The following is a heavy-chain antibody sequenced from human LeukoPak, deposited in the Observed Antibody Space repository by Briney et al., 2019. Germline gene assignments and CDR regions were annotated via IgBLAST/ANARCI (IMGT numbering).Heavy chain of an antibody. Sequence: GGSLRLSCAASGFAFSSYAMNWVRQAPGKGLEWVSSITSTRSYIYYADSVKGRFTISRDNAKNSLYLQMDSLRAEDTAVYYCARDDGGYCGSSSCYLGWIDPWGQGNLGTASS. CDR1: GFAFSSYA. V-gene: IGHV3-21*01. CDR2: ITSTRSYI. CDR3: ARDDGGYCGSSSCYLGWIDP. D-gene: IGHD2-2*03. J-gene: IGHJ5*02.